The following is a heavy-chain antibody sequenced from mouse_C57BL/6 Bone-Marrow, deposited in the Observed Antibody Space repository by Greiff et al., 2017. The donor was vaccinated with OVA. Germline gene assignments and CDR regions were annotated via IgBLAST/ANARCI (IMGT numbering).Heavy chain of an antibody. V-gene: IGHV5-4*03. J-gene: IGHJ3*01. D-gene: IGHD4-1*01. CDR2: ISDGGSYT. CDR3: ARGNWAWFAY. CDR1: GFTFSSYA. Sequence: EVKVVESGGGLVKPGGSLKLSCAASGFTFSSYAMSWVRQTPEKRLEWVATISDGGSYTYYPDNVKGRFTISRDNAKNNLYLQMSHLKSEDTAMYYCARGNWAWFAYWGQGTLVTVSA.